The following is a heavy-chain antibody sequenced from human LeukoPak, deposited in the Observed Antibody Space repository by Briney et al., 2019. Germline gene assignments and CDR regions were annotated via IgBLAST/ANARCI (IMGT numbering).Heavy chain of an antibody. Sequence: GGSLRLSCVASGFTFSTYWMTWVRQAPGKGLEWVANMKGDGSEKHYVDSVKGRFTISRDNARNSLYLQMNSLRAEDSAVYYCARPAYTAAYDLWGQGTLVTVSS. J-gene: IGHJ3*01. D-gene: IGHD3-16*01. CDR1: GFTFSTYW. CDR2: MKGDGSEK. V-gene: IGHV3-7*01. CDR3: ARPAYTAAYDL.